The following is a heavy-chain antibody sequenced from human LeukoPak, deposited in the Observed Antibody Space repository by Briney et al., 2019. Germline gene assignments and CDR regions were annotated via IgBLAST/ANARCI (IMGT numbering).Heavy chain of an antibody. CDR3: ARDYHQLVRDPSFDY. Sequence: GGSLRLSCAASGFTFSDYYMSWIRQAPGKGLEWVSYISSSGSTIYYADSVKGRFTISRDNAKNSLYLQMNSLRAEDTAVYYCARDYHQLVRDPSFDYWGQGTLVTVSS. D-gene: IGHD6-13*01. J-gene: IGHJ4*02. CDR1: GFTFSDYY. CDR2: ISSSGSTI. V-gene: IGHV3-11*01.